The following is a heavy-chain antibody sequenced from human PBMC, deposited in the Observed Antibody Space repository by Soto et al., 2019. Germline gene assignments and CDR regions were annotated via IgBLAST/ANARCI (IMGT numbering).Heavy chain of an antibody. J-gene: IGHJ4*02. CDR1: GGTFSSYT. D-gene: IGHD6-6*01. CDR3: ARDPPGRQYSSSSLEDY. Sequence: SVKVSCKASGGTFSSYTISWVRQAPGQGLEWMRRIIPILGIANYAQKFQGRVTITADKSTSTAYMELSSLRSEDTAVYYCARDPPGRQYSSSSLEDYWGQGTLVTVSS. CDR2: IIPILGIA. V-gene: IGHV1-69*04.